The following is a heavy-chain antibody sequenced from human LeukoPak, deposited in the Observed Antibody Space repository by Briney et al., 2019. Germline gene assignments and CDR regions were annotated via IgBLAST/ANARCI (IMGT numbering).Heavy chain of an antibody. D-gene: IGHD1-14*01. J-gene: IGHJ3*02. CDR2: INPNSGGT. CDR3: AREEVSFDM. Sequence: GASVKVSCKASGYTFTDYYMDWVRQAPEQGLEWMGWINPNSGGTKYAQKFQGRVTMTRDTSISTAYMELSRLRSDDTAVYYCAREEVSFDMWGQGTMVTVSS. V-gene: IGHV1-2*02. CDR1: GYTFTDYY.